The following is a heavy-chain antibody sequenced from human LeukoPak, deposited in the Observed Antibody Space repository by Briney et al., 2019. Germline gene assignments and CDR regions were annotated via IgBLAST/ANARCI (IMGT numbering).Heavy chain of an antibody. CDR1: GGSISPYF. J-gene: IGHJ4*02. V-gene: IGHV4-59*08. CDR3: ARRQTYFDY. CDR2: IYYSGST. Sequence: KPSETLFLTCTVSGGSISPYFWSWIRQPPGKGLEWIGYIYYSGSTNYNPSLKSRVTISVDTSKNQFSLKLSSVTAADTAVYYCARRQTYFDYWGQGTLVTVSS.